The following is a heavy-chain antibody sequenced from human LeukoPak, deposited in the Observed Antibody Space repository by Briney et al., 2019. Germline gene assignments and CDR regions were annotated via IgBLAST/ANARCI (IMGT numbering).Heavy chain of an antibody. CDR2: IHYTGST. CDR3: ARGGYYGSGNDFRFDP. V-gene: IGHV4-59*01. Sequence: SETLSLTCTVSGGSISSYYWSWIRQPPGKGLECIGYIHYTGSTNYNPSLKSRVTIVDTSKSQFSLKLSSVTAADTAIYYCARGGYYGSGNDFRFDPWGQGTLVTVSS. CDR1: GGSISSYY. D-gene: IGHD3-10*01. J-gene: IGHJ5*02.